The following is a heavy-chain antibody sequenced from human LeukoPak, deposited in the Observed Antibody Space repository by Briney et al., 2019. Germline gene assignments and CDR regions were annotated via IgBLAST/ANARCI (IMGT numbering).Heavy chain of an antibody. CDR3: ARVLVGATWGGWFDP. D-gene: IGHD1-26*01. CDR2: IIPIFGTA. V-gene: IGHV1-69*06. Sequence: GASVKVSCKASGGTFSSYAISWVRQAPGQGLEWMGGIIPIFGTANYAQKFQGRVTITADKSTSTAYMELSSLRSEDTAVYYCARVLVGATWGGWFDPWGQGTLVTVSS. CDR1: GGTFSSYA. J-gene: IGHJ5*02.